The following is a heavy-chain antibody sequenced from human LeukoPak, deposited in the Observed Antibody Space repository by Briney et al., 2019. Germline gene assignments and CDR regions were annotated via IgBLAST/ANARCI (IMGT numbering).Heavy chain of an antibody. J-gene: IGHJ4*02. Sequence: GGSLRLSCAASGFTFSSYSMNWVRQAPGKGLEWVSSISSSSSYIYYADSVKGRFTISRDNAKNSLYLQRNSLRAEDTAVYYCASGYCSGGSCYVPLDYWGQGTLVTVSS. CDR2: ISSSSSYI. CDR3: ASGYCSGGSCYVPLDY. V-gene: IGHV3-21*01. CDR1: GFTFSSYS. D-gene: IGHD2-15*01.